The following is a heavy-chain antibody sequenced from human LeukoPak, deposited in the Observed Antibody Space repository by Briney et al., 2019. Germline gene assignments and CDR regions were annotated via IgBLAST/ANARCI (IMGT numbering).Heavy chain of an antibody. Sequence: SVKVSCKASGGTFSSYAISWVRQAPGQGLEWIGGIIPIFGTANYAQKFQGRVTITADESTSTAYMELSSLRSEDTAVYYCARGICGGDCYFGYYYYYYYMDVWGKGTTVTVSS. D-gene: IGHD2-21*01. J-gene: IGHJ6*03. CDR1: GGTFSSYA. V-gene: IGHV1-69*13. CDR3: ARGICGGDCYFGYYYYYYYMDV. CDR2: IIPIFGTA.